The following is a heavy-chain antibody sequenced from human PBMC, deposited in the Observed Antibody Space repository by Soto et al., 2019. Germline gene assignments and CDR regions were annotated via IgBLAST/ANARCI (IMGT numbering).Heavy chain of an antibody. Sequence: QVQLQQWGAGLLKPSETLSLTCAVYGGSFSGYYWSWIRQPPGKGLEWIGEINHSGSTNYNPSLTSRVTISVDTSKNQFSLKLSSVTAADTAVYYCARDREIRFLDLGPRNFDLWGRGTLVTVSS. V-gene: IGHV4-34*01. CDR3: ARDREIRFLDLGPRNFDL. CDR1: GGSFSGYY. J-gene: IGHJ2*01. CDR2: INHSGST. D-gene: IGHD3-3*01.